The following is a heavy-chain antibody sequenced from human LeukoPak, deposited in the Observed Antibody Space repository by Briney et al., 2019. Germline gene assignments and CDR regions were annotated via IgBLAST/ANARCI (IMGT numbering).Heavy chain of an antibody. CDR1: GFTFSSYT. CDR3: AKDEHNYGYT. J-gene: IGHJ5*02. CDR2: IRSSGSSM. Sequence: GGSLRLSCAASGFTFSSYTMNWVRQAPGRGLEWVAYIRSSGSSMNYADSVKGRFNISRDNAKNTLYLQMNSLRPEDTAVYYCAKDEHNYGYTWGQGTLVTVSS. V-gene: IGHV3-48*04. D-gene: IGHD5-18*01.